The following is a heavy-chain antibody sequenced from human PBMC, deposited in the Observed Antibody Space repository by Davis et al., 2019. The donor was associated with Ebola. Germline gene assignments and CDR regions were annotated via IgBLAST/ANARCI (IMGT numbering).Heavy chain of an antibody. V-gene: IGHV1-24*01. D-gene: IGHD4-17*01. J-gene: IGHJ6*02. CDR1: GYTLTEFS. Sequence: AASVKVSCKVSGYTLTEFSMHWVRQAPGKGLEWMGGFDPEDGETIYAQKFQGRVTMTRDTSTSTVYMELSSLRSEDTAVYYCSRDDYGDTYYGMDVWGQGTTVTVSS. CDR3: SRDDYGDTYYGMDV. CDR2: FDPEDGET.